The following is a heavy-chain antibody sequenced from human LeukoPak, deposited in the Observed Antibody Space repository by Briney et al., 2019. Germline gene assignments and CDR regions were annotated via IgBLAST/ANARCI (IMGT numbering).Heavy chain of an antibody. CDR3: AKDDDRHWGSSCQDY. CDR1: GYTLTELS. D-gene: IGHD2-2*01. Sequence: SCKVSGYTLTELSMHWVRQAPGKGLEGVAFIRYDGSPKYYADYVRGRFTISRDNSKNMLYLQMNSLETEDTAVYYCAKDDDRHWGSSCQDYWGQGTLVTVSS. J-gene: IGHJ4*02. CDR2: IRYDGSPK. V-gene: IGHV3-30*02.